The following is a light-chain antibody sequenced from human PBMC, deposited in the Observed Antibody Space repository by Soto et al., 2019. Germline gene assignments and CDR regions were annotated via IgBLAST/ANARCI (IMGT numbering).Light chain of an antibody. CDR3: GTWDSSLSAPL. Sequence: QSALTQPPSVSAAPGQKVTISCSGSSSNIGNNYVSWYQQLPGTAPKLLIYDNNKRPSGIPDRFSGSKSGTSATLGITGLQTGDEADYYCGTWDSSLSAPLFGGGTKVTVL. CDR1: SSNIGNNY. J-gene: IGLJ2*01. V-gene: IGLV1-51*01. CDR2: DNN.